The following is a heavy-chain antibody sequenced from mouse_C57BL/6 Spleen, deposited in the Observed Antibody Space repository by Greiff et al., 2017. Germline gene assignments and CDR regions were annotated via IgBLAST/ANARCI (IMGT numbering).Heavy chain of an antibody. D-gene: IGHD2-5*01. CDR1: GFTFTDYY. J-gene: IGHJ3*01. V-gene: IGHV7-3*01. Sequence: EVKVVESGGGLVQPGGSLSLSCAASGFTFTDYYMSWVRQPPGKALEWLGFIRNKANGYTTEYSASVKGRFTISRDNSQSILYLQMNALRAEDSATYYCARSYSNYPFAYWGQGTLVTVSA. CDR3: ARSYSNYPFAY. CDR2: IRNKANGYTT.